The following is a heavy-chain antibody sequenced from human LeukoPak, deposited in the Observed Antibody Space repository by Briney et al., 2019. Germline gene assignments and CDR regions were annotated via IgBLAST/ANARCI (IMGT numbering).Heavy chain of an antibody. Sequence: GGSLRLSCAASGFTFGDYTMHWVRQAPGKSLEGVSLINWDGGDTYYADSVRGRFTISRDNAKNSLYLQMNSLRAEDTAVYYCARGAAAGLFYYYYYMDVWGKGTTVTVSS. CDR1: GFTFGDYT. V-gene: IGHV3-43D*03. D-gene: IGHD6-13*01. CDR3: ARGAAAGLFYYYYYMDV. J-gene: IGHJ6*03. CDR2: INWDGGDT.